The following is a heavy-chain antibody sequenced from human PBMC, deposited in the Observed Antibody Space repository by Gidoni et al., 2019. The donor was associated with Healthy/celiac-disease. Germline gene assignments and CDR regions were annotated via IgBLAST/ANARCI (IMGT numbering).Heavy chain of an antibody. V-gene: IGHV4-59*01. Sequence: QVQLQESGPGLVKPSETLSLTCTVSGGSISSYYWSWIRQPPGKGLEWIGYIYYSGSTNYNPSLKSRVTISVDTSKNQFSLKLSSVTAADTAVYYCARDVPGSGWYNWFDPWGQGTLVTVSS. J-gene: IGHJ5*02. CDR2: IYYSGST. CDR1: GGSISSYY. D-gene: IGHD6-19*01. CDR3: ARDVPGSGWYNWFDP.